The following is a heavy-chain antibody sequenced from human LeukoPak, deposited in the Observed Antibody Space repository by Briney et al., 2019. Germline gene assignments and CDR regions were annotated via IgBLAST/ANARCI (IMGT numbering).Heavy chain of an antibody. V-gene: IGHV3-21*01. J-gene: IGHJ5*02. Sequence: GGSLRLSCTASGFTFGDYAMNWVRQAPGKGLEWVSSISPSGSYIYYADSVKGRFTISRDIAKNSLYLQMNSLRAEDTAVYYCVRVYTTSWSKSNWFDPWGQGTLVAVSS. D-gene: IGHD2-2*02. CDR3: VRVYTTSWSKSNWFDP. CDR2: ISPSGSYI. CDR1: GFTFGDYA.